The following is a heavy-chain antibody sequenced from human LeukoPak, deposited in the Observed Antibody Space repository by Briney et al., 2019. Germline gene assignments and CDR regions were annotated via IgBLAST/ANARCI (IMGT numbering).Heavy chain of an antibody. V-gene: IGHV3-7*01. D-gene: IGHD2/OR15-2a*01. J-gene: IGHJ4*02. Sequence: GGSLRLSCAASGFTFSNYWMNWVRQAPGKGLEWVANIKQDGSEKYYVDSVKGRFTISRDNAKNSLYLQMNSLRDEDTAVYYCARPPDFYADYFDYWGQGTLVTVSS. CDR3: ARPPDFYADYFDY. CDR2: IKQDGSEK. CDR1: GFTFSNYW.